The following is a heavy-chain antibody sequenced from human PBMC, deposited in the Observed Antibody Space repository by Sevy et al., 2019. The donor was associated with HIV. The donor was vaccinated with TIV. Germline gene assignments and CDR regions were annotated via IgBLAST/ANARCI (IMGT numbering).Heavy chain of an antibody. CDR1: GFTFSSYS. V-gene: IGHV3-48*02. J-gene: IGHJ6*02. D-gene: IGHD3-3*01. CDR2: ISSSSSTI. Sequence: GGSLRLSCAASGFTFSSYSMNWVRQAPGNGLEWVSYISSSSSTIYYADSVKGRFNISRDKAKNSLYLQMNSLGDEDTAVYYCARGRGGSYNDFWSGYYRSYYYYGMDVSGQGTPVTVSS. CDR3: ARGRGGSYNDFWSGYYRSYYYYGMDV.